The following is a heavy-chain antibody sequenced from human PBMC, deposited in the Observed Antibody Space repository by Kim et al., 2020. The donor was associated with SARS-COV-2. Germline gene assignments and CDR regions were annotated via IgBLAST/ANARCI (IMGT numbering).Heavy chain of an antibody. J-gene: IGHJ6*02. CDR3: ARETGIASHMDV. D-gene: IGHD6-13*01. Sequence: SETLSLTCTVSGGSISSYYWSWIRQPPGKGLEWIGYIYYSGSTNYNPSLKSRVTISVDTSKNQFSLKLSSVTAADTAVYYCARETGIASHMDVWGQGTTVTVSS. V-gene: IGHV4-59*13. CDR2: IYYSGST. CDR1: GGSISSYY.